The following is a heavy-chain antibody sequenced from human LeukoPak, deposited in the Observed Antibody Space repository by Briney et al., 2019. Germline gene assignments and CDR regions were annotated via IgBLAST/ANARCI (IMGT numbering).Heavy chain of an antibody. V-gene: IGHV3-23*01. Sequence: GGSLRLSCAASGFTFSSYAMSWVRQAPGKGLEWVSAISGSGGSTYYADSVKGRFTISRDNAKNSLYLQMNSLRAEDTAVYYCARHTVTTGGPGLSRVYFDYWGQGTLVTVSS. J-gene: IGHJ4*02. CDR3: ARHTVTTGGPGLSRVYFDY. CDR1: GFTFSSYA. D-gene: IGHD4-11*01. CDR2: ISGSGGST.